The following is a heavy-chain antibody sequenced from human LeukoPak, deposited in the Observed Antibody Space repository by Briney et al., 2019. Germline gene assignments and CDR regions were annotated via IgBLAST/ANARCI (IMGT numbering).Heavy chain of an antibody. V-gene: IGHV4-59*01. CDR1: GGSISSYT. CDR2: IYYSGST. CDR3: AREDNYYFDY. J-gene: IGHJ4*02. Sequence: SETLSLTCTVSGGSISSYTWTWLRQPPGKGVDWIGYIYYSGSTNYNPSLKSRVTIPVDTSKNQFSLKLTSVTAADTAVYYCAREDNYYFDYWGQGTLVTVSS. D-gene: IGHD1-20*01.